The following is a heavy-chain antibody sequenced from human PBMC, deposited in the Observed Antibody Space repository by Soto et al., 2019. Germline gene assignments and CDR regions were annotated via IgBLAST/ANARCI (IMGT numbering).Heavy chain of an antibody. D-gene: IGHD3-3*02. V-gene: IGHV3-23*01. Sequence: PGGSLRLSCAASGFTFSSYGMNWVRQAPGQGLEWVSGISGSGGSTYYADSVKGRFTSSRDNSKNTLFLQMNSLRAEDTAVYYCAESLAPGISYWGQGTLVTVSS. CDR3: AESLAPGISY. CDR2: ISGSGGST. J-gene: IGHJ4*02. CDR1: GFTFSSYG.